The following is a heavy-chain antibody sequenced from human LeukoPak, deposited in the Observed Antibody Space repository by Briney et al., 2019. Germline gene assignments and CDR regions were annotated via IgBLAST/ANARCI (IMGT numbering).Heavy chain of an antibody. CDR3: AVPHTTDVGVELRKVDDAFDI. V-gene: IGHV4-39*01. J-gene: IGHJ3*02. Sequence: SETLSLTWTVSGGSISSSSYYWGWIRQPPGKGLEWIGSIYYSGSTYYNPSLKSRVTISVDTSKNQFSLKLSSVTAADTAVYYCAVPHTTDVGVELRKVDDAFDIWGQGTMVTVSS. CDR1: GGSISSSSYY. D-gene: IGHD1-7*01. CDR2: IYYSGST.